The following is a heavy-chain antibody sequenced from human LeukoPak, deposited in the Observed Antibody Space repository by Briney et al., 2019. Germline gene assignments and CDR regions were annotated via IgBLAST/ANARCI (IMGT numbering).Heavy chain of an antibody. D-gene: IGHD2-2*01. Sequence: SVKVSCKASGGTFSSYAISWVRQAPGQGLEWMGGIIPIFGTANYAQKFQGRVTITADESTSTAYMELSSLRSEDMAVYYCARARDRVPAAEFDYWGQGTLVTVSS. CDR1: GGTFSSYA. J-gene: IGHJ4*02. CDR3: ARARDRVPAAEFDY. V-gene: IGHV1-69*13. CDR2: IIPIFGTA.